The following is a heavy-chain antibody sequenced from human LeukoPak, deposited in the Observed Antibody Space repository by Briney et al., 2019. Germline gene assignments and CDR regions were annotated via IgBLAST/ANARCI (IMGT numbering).Heavy chain of an antibody. D-gene: IGHD6-19*01. Sequence: PGGSLRLSCAASGFTFSSYSMNWVRQAPGKGLEWVSSTSSSSSYIYYADSVKGRFTISRDNAKNSLYLQMNSLRAEDTAVYYCARPAVRYSSGWFPRDYFDYWGQGTLVTVSS. CDR1: GFTFSSYS. V-gene: IGHV3-21*01. CDR3: ARPAVRYSSGWFPRDYFDY. J-gene: IGHJ4*02. CDR2: TSSSSSYI.